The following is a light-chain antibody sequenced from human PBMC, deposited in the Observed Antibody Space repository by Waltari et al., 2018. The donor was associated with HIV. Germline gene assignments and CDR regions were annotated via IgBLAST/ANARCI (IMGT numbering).Light chain of an antibody. CDR2: DVI. CDR3: CSYAGSSTWV. CDR1: SSDVGGYNL. Sequence: QSALTQPASVSGSPGQSITISCTGTSSDVGGYNLVSWYQQHPGKAPKLMIHDVIKRPSGVSTRFSGSMTISGLQADDEADYYCCSYAGSSTWVFGGGTKLTVL. J-gene: IGLJ3*02. V-gene: IGLV2-23*02.